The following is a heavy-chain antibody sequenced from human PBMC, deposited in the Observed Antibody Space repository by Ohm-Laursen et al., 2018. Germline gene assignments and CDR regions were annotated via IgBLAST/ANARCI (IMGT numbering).Heavy chain of an antibody. CDR3: AKDIGYNWNEAFDI. J-gene: IGHJ3*02. D-gene: IGHD1-1*01. CDR2: ISWNSGSI. Sequence: SLRLSCTASGFTFDDYAMHWVRQAPGKGLEWVSGISWNSGSIGYADSVKGRFTISRDNAKNSLYLQMNSLRAEDTALYYCAKDIGYNWNEAFDIWGQGTMVTVSS. CDR1: GFTFDDYA. V-gene: IGHV3-9*01.